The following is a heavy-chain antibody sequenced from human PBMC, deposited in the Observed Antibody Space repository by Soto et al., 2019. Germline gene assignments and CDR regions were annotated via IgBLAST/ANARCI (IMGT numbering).Heavy chain of an antibody. Sequence: SETLSRTCAVYGASLSDNYCNWLRQPPGKGLEWIGEINHSGNTNYNPSLRSRVTISIDTSKNQLSLNLGSVSAADAAVYYCARAKGAVDAWGQGTPVTVSS. V-gene: IGHV4-34*01. CDR3: ARAKGAVDA. CDR1: GASLSDNY. CDR2: INHSGNT. J-gene: IGHJ5*02.